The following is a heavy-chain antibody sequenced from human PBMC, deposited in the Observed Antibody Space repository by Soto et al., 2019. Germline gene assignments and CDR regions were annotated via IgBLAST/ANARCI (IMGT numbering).Heavy chain of an antibody. J-gene: IGHJ5*02. V-gene: IGHV1-69*13. CDR1: GGTFSSYA. CDR3: ATKGMVVVGVPTVIDAPNPLQALP. CDR2: IIPIFGTA. Sequence: GASVKVSCKASGGTFSSYAISWVRQAPGQGLEWMGGIIPIFGTANYAQKFQGRVTITADESTSTAYMELSSLRSEDTAVYYCATKGMVVVGVPTVIDAPNPLQALPWG. D-gene: IGHD2-2*01.